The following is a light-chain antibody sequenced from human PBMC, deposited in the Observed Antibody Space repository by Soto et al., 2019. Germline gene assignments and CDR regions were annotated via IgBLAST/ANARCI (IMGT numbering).Light chain of an antibody. Sequence: ETVLTQSPGTLSLSPGGRATLSCRASQSVGGSLAWYQQRPGQAPRLLVYHTSNRATGIPDRFSASGSGTDFTLTISRLEPEDFAVYYCQQYGSSGTFGQGTKVAI. CDR2: HTS. J-gene: IGKJ1*01. CDR1: QSVGGS. CDR3: QQYGSSGT. V-gene: IGKV3-20*01.